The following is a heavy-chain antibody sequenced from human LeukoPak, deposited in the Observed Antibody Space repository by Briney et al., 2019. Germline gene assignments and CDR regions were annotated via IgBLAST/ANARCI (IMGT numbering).Heavy chain of an antibody. CDR3: ARVHHYVWGSYRPYFDY. V-gene: IGHV4-61*02. D-gene: IGHD3-16*02. Sequence: SETLSLTCTVSGGSISSGSYYWSWIRQPAGKGLEWIGRIYTSGSTNYNPSLKSRVTISVDTSKNQFSLKLSSVTAADTAVYYCARVHHYVWGSYRPYFDYWGQGTLVTVSS. J-gene: IGHJ4*02. CDR1: GGSISSGSYY. CDR2: IYTSGST.